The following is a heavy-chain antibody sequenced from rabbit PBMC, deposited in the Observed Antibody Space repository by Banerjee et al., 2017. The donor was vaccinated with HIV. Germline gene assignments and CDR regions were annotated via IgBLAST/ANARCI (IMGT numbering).Heavy chain of an antibody. V-gene: IGHV1S45*01. CDR2: INSSSRNV. CDR3: ARSPNDGCGHCSFNL. Sequence: QEQLEESGGDLVKPEGSLTLTCTASGFSFNNKYVMCWVRQAPGKGLEWIGCINSSSRNVVYASWATGRFTISKTSSTTVTLQMTSLTAADKATYFCARSPNDGCGHCSFNLWGPGTLVTVS. D-gene: IGHD1-1*01. CDR1: GFSFNNKYV. J-gene: IGHJ4*01.